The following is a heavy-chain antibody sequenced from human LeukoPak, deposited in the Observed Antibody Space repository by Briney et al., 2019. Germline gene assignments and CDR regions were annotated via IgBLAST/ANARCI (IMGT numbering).Heavy chain of an antibody. Sequence: SETLSLTCTVSGASISNTYYWSWIRHLPGKGLEWIGNLYNIGSITYKPSLRSRVTMSVDMSKNQFSLRLTSVTAADTAVYYCAKYGGSGWVIDYWGQGTLVTVSS. D-gene: IGHD6-19*01. J-gene: IGHJ4*02. CDR3: AKYGGSGWVIDY. CDR1: GASISNTYY. CDR2: LYNIGSI. V-gene: IGHV4-59*08.